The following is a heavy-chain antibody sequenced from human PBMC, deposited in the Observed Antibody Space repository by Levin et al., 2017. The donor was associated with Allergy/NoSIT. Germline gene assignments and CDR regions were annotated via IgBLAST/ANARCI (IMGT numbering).Heavy chain of an antibody. CDR1: GYTFTGYY. D-gene: IGHD6-13*01. J-gene: IGHJ1*01. CDR2: INPNSGGT. V-gene: IGHV1-2*02. CDR3: ARDSTRYSSSWALYFQH. Sequence: ASVKVSCKASGYTFTGYYMHWVRQAPGQGLEWMGWINPNSGGTNYAQKFQGRVTMTRDTSISTAYMELSRLRSDDTAVYYCARDSTRYSSSWALYFQHWGQGTLVTVSS.